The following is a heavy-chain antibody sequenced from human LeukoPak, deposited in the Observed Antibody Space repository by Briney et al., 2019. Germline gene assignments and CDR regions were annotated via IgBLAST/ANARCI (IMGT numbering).Heavy chain of an antibody. J-gene: IGHJ4*02. CDR2: IRYDGSNK. D-gene: IGHD4-11*01. V-gene: IGHV3-30*02. Sequence: GLSLRLSCAASGFTLSSYGMHWVRQAPGKGLEWVAFIRYDGSNKYYADSVKGRFTISRDNSKNTLYLQMNSLRAEDTAVYYCAKDLLTRGDYWGQGTLVTVPS. CDR3: AKDLLTRGDY. CDR1: GFTLSSYG.